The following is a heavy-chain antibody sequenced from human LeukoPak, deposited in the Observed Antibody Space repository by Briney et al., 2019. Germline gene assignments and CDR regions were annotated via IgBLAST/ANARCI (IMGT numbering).Heavy chain of an antibody. D-gene: IGHD5-12*01. Sequence: GESLKISCKGSGYSFTNSWIGWVRQMPGKGLECMGIIYPSDSDTRYSPSFQGQVTISADKSISTAYLQWSSLKASDTAMYYCARHVGGYSGPEDYWGQGTLVTVSS. V-gene: IGHV5-51*01. CDR3: ARHVGGYSGPEDY. CDR1: GYSFTNSW. J-gene: IGHJ4*02. CDR2: IYPSDSDT.